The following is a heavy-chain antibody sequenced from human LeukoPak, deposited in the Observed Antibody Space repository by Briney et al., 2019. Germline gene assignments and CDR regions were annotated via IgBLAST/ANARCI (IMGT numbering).Heavy chain of an antibody. J-gene: IGHJ4*02. D-gene: IGHD5-24*01. Sequence: GGSLRLSCAVSGFTFSRHAMSWVRQALGKGLEWVSTTGLNSVNTLCAESVQGRFSISRDNSKNTLDLQMDNLRVDDTAVYYCAKGDDIGKHPTRAYYFDTWGQGTLVTVSS. CDR2: TGLNSVNT. V-gene: IGHV3-23*01. CDR1: GFTFSRHA. CDR3: AKGDDIGKHPTRAYYFDT.